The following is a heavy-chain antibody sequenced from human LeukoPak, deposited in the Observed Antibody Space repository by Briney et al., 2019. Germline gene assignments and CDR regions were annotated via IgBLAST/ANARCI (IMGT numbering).Heavy chain of an antibody. CDR2: VSTSGGDT. CDR1: GFTFSTYA. CDR3: ASPRDYYGSGSYLTFDY. J-gene: IGHJ4*02. D-gene: IGHD3-10*01. Sequence: GSLRLSCAASGFTFSTYAMSWVRQAPGKGLEWVSSVSTSGGDTYNADSVKGRFTISRDNSKNTLYLQMNSLRAEDTAVYYCASPRDYYGSGSYLTFDYWGQGTLVTVSS. V-gene: IGHV3-23*01.